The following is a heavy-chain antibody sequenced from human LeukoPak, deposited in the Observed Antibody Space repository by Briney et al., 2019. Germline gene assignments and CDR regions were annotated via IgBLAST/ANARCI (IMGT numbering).Heavy chain of an antibody. CDR3: ARGVSPAAGTGYMDWFDS. J-gene: IGHJ5*01. D-gene: IGHD6-13*01. V-gene: IGHV3-30*04. CDR1: GFTFSSYA. Sequence: PGGSLRLSCAPSGFTFSSYAMHWVRQAPGKGLEWVAVISNDGSNKYYADSVKGRFIISRDNSKNTMYLHMNSLRAEDTAVYYCARGVSPAAGTGYMDWFDSWGQGTLVTVSS. CDR2: ISNDGSNK.